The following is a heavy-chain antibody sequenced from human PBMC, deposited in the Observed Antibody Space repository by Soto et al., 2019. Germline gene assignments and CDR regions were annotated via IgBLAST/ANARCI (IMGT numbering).Heavy chain of an antibody. CDR2: IGLYKGGT. D-gene: IGHD2-15*01. CDR1: GYSFVRHG. J-gene: IGHJ4*02. CDR3: ARYVQEWWESVTGGFEY. V-gene: IGHV1-18*04. Sequence: QIQLVQSGPEVKKPGASVRLSCKASGYSFVRHGICWVRQAPGQGLEWMAWIGLYKGGTKYAERLQGRVTVTTDTNTSAVFMELRNLCPVDTAVYYCARYVQEWWESVTGGFEYWGQGTLVAVSS.